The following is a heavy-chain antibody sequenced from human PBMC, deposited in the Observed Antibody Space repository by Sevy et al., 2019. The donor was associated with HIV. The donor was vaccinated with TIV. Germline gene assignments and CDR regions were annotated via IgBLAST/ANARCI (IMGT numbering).Heavy chain of an antibody. CDR3: ARGGFYFGSEDYYGKAGYDS. D-gene: IGHD3-10*01. J-gene: IGHJ4*02. CDR1: GFSFNDYA. CDR2: INWDGSKK. Sequence: GGSLRLSCATSGFSFNDYAMHWVRQAPGKGLEWVSGINWDGSKKDYADSVEGRFTISRNNGKKSLYLQMSSLRREDTALYFCARGGFYFGSEDYYGKAGYDSWGPGTVVTVSS. V-gene: IGHV3-9*01.